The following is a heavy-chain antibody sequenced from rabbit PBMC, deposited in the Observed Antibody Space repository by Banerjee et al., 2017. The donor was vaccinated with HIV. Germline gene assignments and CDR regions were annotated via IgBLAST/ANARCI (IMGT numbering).Heavy chain of an antibody. CDR3: ASASSSDYYGYYFNL. CDR2: IYTGSSGST. V-gene: IGHV1S40*01. Sequence: QSLEESGGDLVKPGASLTLTCTASGFSFSSSYHMCWVRQAPGKGLEWIACIYTGSSGSTYYASWAKGRFTISKTSSTTVTLQMTSLTAADTATYFCASASSSDYYGYYFNLWGPGTLVTVS. J-gene: IGHJ4*01. CDR1: GFSFSSSYH. D-gene: IGHD1-1*01.